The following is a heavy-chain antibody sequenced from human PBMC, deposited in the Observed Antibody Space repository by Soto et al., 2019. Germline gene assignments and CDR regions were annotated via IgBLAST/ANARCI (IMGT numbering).Heavy chain of an antibody. CDR2: ISSSGSTI. D-gene: IGHD3-22*01. J-gene: IGHJ4*02. CDR1: GFTFSNYY. CDR3: ARGQYYYDSSGYPGY. V-gene: IGHV3-11*01. Sequence: GGSLRLSCAASGFTFSNYYMSWIRQAPGKGLEWVSYISSSGSTIYYADSVKGRFTISRDNAKNSLYLQMNSLRAEDTAVYYCARGQYYYDSSGYPGYWGQGTLVTVSS.